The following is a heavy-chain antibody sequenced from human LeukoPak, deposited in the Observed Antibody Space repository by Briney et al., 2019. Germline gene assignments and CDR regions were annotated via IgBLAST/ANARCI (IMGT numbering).Heavy chain of an antibody. Sequence: SGPTLVKPTQTLTLTCTFSGFSLSTSGVGVGWIRQPPGKALEWLALIYWDDDKRYSPSLESRLTLTKDTSRNQVVLKMINMGPVDTATFFGASGSGRTFDYWGQGTLVTVSS. CDR2: IYWDDDK. J-gene: IGHJ4*02. V-gene: IGHV2-5*02. CDR1: GFSLSTSGVG. CDR3: ASGSGRTFDY. D-gene: IGHD3-10*01.